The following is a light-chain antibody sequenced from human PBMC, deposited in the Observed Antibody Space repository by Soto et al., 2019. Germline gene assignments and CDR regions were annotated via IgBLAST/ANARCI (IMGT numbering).Light chain of an antibody. CDR1: QSVSTN. J-gene: IGKJ1*01. Sequence: EIGMTQSPATLSVSPGERATLSCRARQSVSTNLAWYQQKPGQAPRLLIYGFSSTRATGIPARFSASGSGAEFTLTISSLQSEDFALYYCQQYNNWPPTFGKGTKVEIK. CDR3: QQYNNWPPT. CDR2: GFSS. V-gene: IGKV3-15*01.